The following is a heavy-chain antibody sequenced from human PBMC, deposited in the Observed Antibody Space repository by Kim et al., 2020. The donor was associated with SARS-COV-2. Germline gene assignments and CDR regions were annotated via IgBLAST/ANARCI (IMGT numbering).Heavy chain of an antibody. V-gene: IGHV1-24*01. Sequence: ASVKVSCKVSGYTLTELSMHWVRQAPGKGLEWMGGFDPEDGETIYAQKFQGRVTMTEDTSTDTAYMELSSLRSEDTAMYYCATGSPFPYSSGWYDPWGQGTLFSVSS. D-gene: IGHD6-19*01. CDR1: GYTLTELS. J-gene: IGHJ5*02. CDR3: ATGSPFPYSSGWYDP. CDR2: FDPEDGET.